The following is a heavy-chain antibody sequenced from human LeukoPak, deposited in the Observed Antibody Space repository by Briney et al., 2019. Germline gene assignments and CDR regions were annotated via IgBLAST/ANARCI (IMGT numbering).Heavy chain of an antibody. CDR2: ISGSGGST. V-gene: IGHV3-23*01. CDR3: AKDRGAMVMGVGDY. Sequence: GGSLRLSCAASGFTFSSYAMSWVRQAPGKGLEWVSDISGSGGSTYYADSVKGRFTISRDNSKNTLYLQMNSLRAEDRAVDHCAKDRGAMVMGVGDYLGQGTLVTVSS. CDR1: GFTFSSYA. J-gene: IGHJ4*02. D-gene: IGHD5-18*01.